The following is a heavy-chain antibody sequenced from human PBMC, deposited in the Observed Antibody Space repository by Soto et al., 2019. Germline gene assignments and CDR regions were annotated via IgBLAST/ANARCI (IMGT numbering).Heavy chain of an antibody. D-gene: IGHD2-2*01. CDR1: GFTVSSNY. CDR2: IYSGGST. Sequence: GGSLRLSCAASGFTVSSNYMSWVRQAPGKGLEWVSVIYSGGSTYYADSVKGRFTISRDNSKNTLYLQMNSLRAEDTAVYYCASVPAAMDYYYYYMDVWGKGTTVTVSS. V-gene: IGHV3-66*01. J-gene: IGHJ6*03. CDR3: ASVPAAMDYYYYYMDV.